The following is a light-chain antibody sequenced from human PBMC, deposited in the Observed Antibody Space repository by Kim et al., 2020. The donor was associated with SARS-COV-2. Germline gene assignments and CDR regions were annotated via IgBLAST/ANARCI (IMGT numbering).Light chain of an antibody. CDR2: WAS. Sequence: DIVMTQSPDSLAVSLGERATINCKSSQSVLYSSNNKNYLAWYQQKPGQPPKLLIYWASTRESGVPDRFSGSGSGTDFTLTISSLRAEDVAVYYCQQYYSNYATFGQGTKVDIK. V-gene: IGKV4-1*01. CDR1: QSVLYSSNNKNY. J-gene: IGKJ1*01. CDR3: QQYYSNYAT.